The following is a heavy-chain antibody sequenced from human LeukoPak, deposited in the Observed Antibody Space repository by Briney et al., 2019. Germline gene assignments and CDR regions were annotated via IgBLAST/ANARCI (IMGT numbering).Heavy chain of an antibody. CDR1: GGSISSYY. Sequence: PSETLSLTCTVSGGSISSYYWSWIRQPAGKGLEWIGRIYTSGSTNYNPSLKSRVTMSVDTSKNQFSLKLSSVTAADTAVYYCARGYPESSSWWSSEYFQHWGQGTLVTVSS. CDR3: ARGYPESSSWWSSEYFQH. D-gene: IGHD6-13*01. V-gene: IGHV4-4*07. CDR2: IYTSGST. J-gene: IGHJ1*01.